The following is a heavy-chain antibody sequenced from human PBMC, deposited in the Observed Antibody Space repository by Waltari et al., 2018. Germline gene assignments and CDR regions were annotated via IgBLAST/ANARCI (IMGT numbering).Heavy chain of an antibody. CDR3: ASWWTGTTARDY. V-gene: IGHV1-18*01. CDR1: GYTFTSYG. J-gene: IGHJ4*02. Sequence: QVQLVQSGAEVKKPGASVKVSCKASGYTFTSYGISWVRPAPGQGLEWMGWIRAYNANTSDAQNLQGRVTMTTDTSTSTAYMWLRSLRSDDTSVYYGASWWTGTTARDYWGQGTLVTVSS. CDR2: IRAYNANT. D-gene: IGHD1-7*01.